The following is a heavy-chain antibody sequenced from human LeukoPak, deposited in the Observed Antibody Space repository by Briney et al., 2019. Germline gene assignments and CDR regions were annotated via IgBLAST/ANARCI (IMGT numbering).Heavy chain of an antibody. CDR1: GYTFTGYY. CDR3: ARRNFDWFDP. V-gene: IGHV1-8*03. CDR2: MNPNSGNT. Sequence: ASVKVSCKASGYTFTGYYLHWVRQAPGQGLEWMGWMNPNSGNTGYAQKFQGRVTFTRNTYITTAYMELSSLRSEDTAVYYCARRNFDWFDPWGQGTLVTVSS. D-gene: IGHD1-1*01. J-gene: IGHJ5*02.